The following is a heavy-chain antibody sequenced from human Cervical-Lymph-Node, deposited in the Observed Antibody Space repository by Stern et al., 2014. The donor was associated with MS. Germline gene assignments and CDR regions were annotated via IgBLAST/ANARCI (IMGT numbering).Heavy chain of an antibody. CDR2: VNTDGRDT. Sequence: EMQLVESGGGLVQAGGSLRVSCAASGFTFNSYWMHWVRQVPGKGLVWVGRVNTDGRDTVYADSVKGRFTISRDNAKNTLYLAMNSLTADVAAVYYCARGSGGPDYWGQGTLVTVSS. V-gene: IGHV3-74*02. J-gene: IGHJ4*02. CDR3: ARGSGGPDY. CDR1: GFTFNSYW.